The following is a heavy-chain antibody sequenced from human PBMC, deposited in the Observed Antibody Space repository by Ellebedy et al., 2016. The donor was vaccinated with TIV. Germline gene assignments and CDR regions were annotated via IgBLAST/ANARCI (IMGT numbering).Heavy chain of an antibody. CDR2: IHPSDSDT. CDR3: ARRGDSDFDS. D-gene: IGHD4-17*01. CDR1: GYNFSNNW. V-gene: IGHV5-10-1*01. J-gene: IGHJ4*02. Sequence: PGGSLRLSCKISGYNFSNNWISWVRQKPRKGLEWMGRIHPSDSDTDYRPSFRGHVTMSVDKSISFAFLQWSSLQASDTAMYYCARRGDSDFDSWGQGTMVTVSP.